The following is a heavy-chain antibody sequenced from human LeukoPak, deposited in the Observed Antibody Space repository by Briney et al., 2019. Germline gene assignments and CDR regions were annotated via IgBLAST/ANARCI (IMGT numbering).Heavy chain of an antibody. D-gene: IGHD6-19*01. V-gene: IGHV4-39*07. CDR3: ARWLGPKKYYFDY. Sequence: PSETLSLTCTVSGGSISSSSYYWGWIRQPPGKGLEWIGSIYYSGSTYYNPSLKSRVTISVDTSKNQFSLKLSYVTAADTAVYYCARWLGPKKYYFDYWGQGTLVTVSS. J-gene: IGHJ4*02. CDR1: GGSISSSSYY. CDR2: IYYSGST.